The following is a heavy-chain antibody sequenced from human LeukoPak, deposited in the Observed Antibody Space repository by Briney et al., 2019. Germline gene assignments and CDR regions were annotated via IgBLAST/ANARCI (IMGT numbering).Heavy chain of an antibody. CDR1: GNNFVNFW. D-gene: IGHD3-10*01. V-gene: IGHV5-51*01. J-gene: IGHJ4*02. Sequence: HGESLKISCKDSGNNFVNFWIGWVRQLPGKGLEWMGIIHPTDSETLYSPSFQGQVTISVDRSINTAYLQWSSLKASDTAMYYCARRAHSGSGSSDYWGQGTQVTVSS. CDR2: IHPTDSET. CDR3: ARRAHSGSGSSDY.